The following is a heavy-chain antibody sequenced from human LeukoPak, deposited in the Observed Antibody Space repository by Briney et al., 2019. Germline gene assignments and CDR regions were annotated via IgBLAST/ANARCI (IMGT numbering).Heavy chain of an antibody. CDR3: ARPLSNGYFHDSGGYYPYSMDV. CDR1: GFTFSTST. V-gene: IGHV3-30*09. D-gene: IGHD3-22*01. Sequence: GGSLRLSCAASGFTFSTSTMHWVRQAPGKGLEWVAVISYDGSNKFYADSAKGRFAISRDNSKNTLYLQMNSLRGYDSAVYYCARPLSNGYFHDSGGYYPYSMDVWGQGTTVTVSS. J-gene: IGHJ6*02. CDR2: ISYDGSNK.